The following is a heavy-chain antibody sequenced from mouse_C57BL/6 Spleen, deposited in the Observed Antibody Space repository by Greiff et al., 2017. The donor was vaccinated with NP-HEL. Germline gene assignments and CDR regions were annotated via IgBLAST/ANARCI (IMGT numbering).Heavy chain of an antibody. CDR2: IDPETGGT. D-gene: IGHD1-1*01. CDR3: TRSCIYYGSSRYGMDY. Sequence: VQLQQSGAELVRPGASVTLSCKASGYTFTDYEMHWVKQTPVHGLEWIGAIDPETGGTAYNQKFKGKAILTADKSSSTAYMELRSLTSGDSAVYYCTRSCIYYGSSRYGMDYWGQGTSVTVSA. CDR1: GYTFTDYE. J-gene: IGHJ4*01. V-gene: IGHV1-15*01.